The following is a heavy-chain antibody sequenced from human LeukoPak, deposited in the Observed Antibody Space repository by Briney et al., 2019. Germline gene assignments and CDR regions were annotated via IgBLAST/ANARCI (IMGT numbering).Heavy chain of an antibody. V-gene: IGHV1-3*01. CDR1: GYTFPSYY. J-gene: IGHJ5*02. D-gene: IGHD2-15*01. CDR3: ARDSGSCYSECWFDP. CDR2: INAGNGNT. Sequence: ASVKVSCKASGYTFPSYYMHWVRQAPGQGLEWMGWINAGNGNTKYSQKFQGRVTITRDTSASTAYMELSSLRSEDTAVYYCARDSGSCYSECWFDPWGQGTLVTVSS.